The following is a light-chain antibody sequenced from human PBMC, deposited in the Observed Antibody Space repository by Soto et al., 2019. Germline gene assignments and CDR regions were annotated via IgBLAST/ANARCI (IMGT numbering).Light chain of an antibody. V-gene: IGLV1-40*01. CDR2: GNS. J-gene: IGLJ1*01. Sequence: QSVLTQPPSLSGTPGQTVTISCAGSSSNIGAGYDVHWYQQLPGTAPKLLIYGNSNRPSGVPDRFSGSKSGTSASLAITGLQAEDEADYYCQSYDSSLSDVLGTGTKV. CDR3: QSYDSSLSDV. CDR1: SSNIGAGYD.